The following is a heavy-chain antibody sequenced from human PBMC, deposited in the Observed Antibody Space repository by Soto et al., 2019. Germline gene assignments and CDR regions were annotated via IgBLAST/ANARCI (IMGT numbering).Heavy chain of an antibody. V-gene: IGHV4-30-4*01. Sequence: SETLSLTCTVSGGSISSGDYYWSWIRQPPGKGLEWIGYIYYSGSTYYNPSLKSRVTISVDTSKNQFSLKLSSVTAADTAVYYCARDFFGVDRDGEYYYYGMDVWGQGTTVTVSS. CDR3: ARDFFGVDRDGEYYYYGMDV. CDR2: IYYSGST. J-gene: IGHJ6*02. CDR1: GGSISSGDYY. D-gene: IGHD2-21*01.